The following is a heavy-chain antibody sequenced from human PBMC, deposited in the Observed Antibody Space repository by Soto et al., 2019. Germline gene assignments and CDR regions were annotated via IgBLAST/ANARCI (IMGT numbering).Heavy chain of an antibody. Sequence: GGSLRLSCAASGFTFSSYEMNWVRQAPGKGLERVSYISSSGSTIYYADSVKGRFTISRDNAKNSLYLQMNSLRAEDTAVYYCARVLTLRAYYYYGMDVWGQGTTVTVSS. D-gene: IGHD4-17*01. CDR2: ISSSGSTI. V-gene: IGHV3-48*03. CDR1: GFTFSSYE. J-gene: IGHJ6*02. CDR3: ARVLTLRAYYYYGMDV.